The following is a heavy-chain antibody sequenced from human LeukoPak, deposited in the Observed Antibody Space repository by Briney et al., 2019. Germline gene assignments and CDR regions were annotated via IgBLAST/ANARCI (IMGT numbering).Heavy chain of an antibody. J-gene: IGHJ4*02. CDR2: INTDGSST. Sequence: PGGSLRLSCAASGFIFSSYWMHWVRQAPGKGLVWVSDINTDGSSTNYADSVKGRFTVSRDNAKNTLYLQMNSLRAEDTAVYYCGTVVMGWGQGTLVTVSS. CDR1: GFIFSSYW. D-gene: IGHD2-8*01. CDR3: GTVVMG. V-gene: IGHV3-74*01.